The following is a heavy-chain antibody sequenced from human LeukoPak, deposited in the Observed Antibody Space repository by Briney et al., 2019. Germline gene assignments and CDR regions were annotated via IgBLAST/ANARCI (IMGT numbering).Heavy chain of an antibody. CDR2: IIPIFVIA. J-gene: IGHJ3*02. D-gene: IGHD3-10*01. Sequence: ASVKVSCKASGGTFSSYAFSWVRQAPGQGLEWMGGIIPIFVIANYAQKFQGRVTITTDESTSTAYMELSSLRSEDTAVYYCARRESGGYDACDIWGQGTMVTVSS. CDR3: ARRESGGYDACDI. V-gene: IGHV1-69*05. CDR1: GGTFSSYA.